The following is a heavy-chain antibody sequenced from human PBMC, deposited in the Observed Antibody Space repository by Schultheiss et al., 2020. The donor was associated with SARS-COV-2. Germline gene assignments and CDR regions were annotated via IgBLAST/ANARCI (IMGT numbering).Heavy chain of an antibody. CDR2: ISAYNGNT. V-gene: IGHV1-18*01. CDR1: GGTFSSYA. CDR3: ARGEVEEWPPRPDGMDV. Sequence: ASVKVSCKASGGTFSSYAISWVRQAPGQGLEWMGWISAYNGNTNYAQKPQGRVTMTTDTSTSTAYMELRSLRSDDTAVYYCARGEVEEWPPRPDGMDVWGQGTTVTVSS. J-gene: IGHJ6*02. D-gene: IGHD3-3*01.